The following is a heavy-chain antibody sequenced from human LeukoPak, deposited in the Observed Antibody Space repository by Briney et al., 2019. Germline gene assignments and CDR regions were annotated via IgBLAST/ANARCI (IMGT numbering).Heavy chain of an antibody. Sequence: GGSLRLSCAASGFTFSDYYMSWIRQAPGKGLEWVSYISSSGSTIYYADSVKGRFTISRDNAKNSLYLQMNSLRAEDTAVYYCAREVTDWSGPSSFDYWGQGTLVTVSS. J-gene: IGHJ4*02. V-gene: IGHV3-11*01. CDR1: GFTFSDYY. CDR3: AREVTDWSGPSSFDY. D-gene: IGHD3-3*01. CDR2: ISSSGSTI.